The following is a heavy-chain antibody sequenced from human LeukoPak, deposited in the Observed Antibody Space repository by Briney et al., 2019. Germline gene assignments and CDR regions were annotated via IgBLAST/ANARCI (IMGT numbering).Heavy chain of an antibody. Sequence: PGGSLRLSCAASGFSFENYNMNWVRQAPGKGLEWVAYISSSGSTMYYTDPVKGRFTISRDNAKDSLYLQMNSLRAEDTAVYYCARDPGSGYEEHFDYWGQGTLVTVSS. CDR1: GFSFENYN. J-gene: IGHJ4*02. CDR2: ISSSGSTM. CDR3: ARDPGSGYEEHFDY. D-gene: IGHD5-12*01. V-gene: IGHV3-48*04.